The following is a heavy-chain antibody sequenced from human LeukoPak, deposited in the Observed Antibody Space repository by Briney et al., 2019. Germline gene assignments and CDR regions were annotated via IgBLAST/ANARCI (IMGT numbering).Heavy chain of an antibody. CDR2: IYYSGST. V-gene: IGHV4-39*07. CDR1: GGSISSSSYY. Sequence: KSSETLSLTCTVSGGSISSSSYYWGWIRQPPGKGLEWIGSIYYSGSTYYNPSLKSRVTISVDTSKNQFSLKLSSETAADTAVYYCARIIGVTGTDWFDPWGQGTLVTVSS. D-gene: IGHD6-13*01. CDR3: ARIIGVTGTDWFDP. J-gene: IGHJ5*02.